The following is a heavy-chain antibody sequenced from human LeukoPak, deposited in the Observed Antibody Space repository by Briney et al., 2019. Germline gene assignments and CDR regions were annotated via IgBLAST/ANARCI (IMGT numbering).Heavy chain of an antibody. J-gene: IGHJ4*02. V-gene: IGHV3-53*01. CDR2: FYSGGST. Sequence: GGSLKPSREASGLTASSNYMTWVRQAEGKGLEWVSVFYSGGSTYYADSVKGRFTISRDNSKNTLYLQMTSLRAEDTAVYYCARAVRGVYFDYWGQGTLVTVSS. CDR3: ARAVRGVYFDY. D-gene: IGHD3-10*01. CDR1: GLTASSNY.